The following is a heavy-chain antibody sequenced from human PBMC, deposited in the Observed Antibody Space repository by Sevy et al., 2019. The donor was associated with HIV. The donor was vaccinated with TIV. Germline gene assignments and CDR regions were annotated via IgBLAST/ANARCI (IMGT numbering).Heavy chain of an antibody. D-gene: IGHD6-13*01. J-gene: IGHJ3*02. V-gene: IGHV5-51*01. CDR3: ATAITAAGYAFDI. CDR2: IYPRDSDT. CDR1: GYSFTSYW. Sequence: GESLKISCKASGYSFTSYWIGWVRQMPGKGLEWMGIIYPRDSDTRYSPSFEGQVTISADKSISTAYLQWRRLKASDTARYYCATAITAAGYAFDIWGQGTLVTVSS.